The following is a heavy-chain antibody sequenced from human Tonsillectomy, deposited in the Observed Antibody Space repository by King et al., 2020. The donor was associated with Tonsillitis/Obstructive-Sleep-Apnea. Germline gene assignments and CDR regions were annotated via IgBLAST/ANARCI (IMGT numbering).Heavy chain of an antibody. CDR1: GHTFTAYY. D-gene: IGHD3-10*01. V-gene: IGHV1-2*02. J-gene: IGHJ4*02. CDR3: ARDPTRGAEY. Sequence: QLVQSGAEVKKPGASVKISCKASGHTFTAYYIHWVRQAPGQGLEWMGWITPNSGGTNYAQKFQGRVTMTGDTSISTAYMELNRLTSDDTAVYYCARDPTRGAEYWGQGTLVTVSS. CDR2: ITPNSGGT.